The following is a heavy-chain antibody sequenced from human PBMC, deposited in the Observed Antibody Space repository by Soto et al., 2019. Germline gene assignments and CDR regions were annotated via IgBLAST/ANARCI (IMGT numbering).Heavy chain of an antibody. CDR1: GYTFTSYA. CDR3: TRVYSGYLAWFDP. D-gene: IGHD5-12*01. V-gene: IGHV1-3*01. CDR2: INAGNGNT. J-gene: IGHJ5*02. Sequence: QVQLVQSGAEVKKPGASVKVSCKASGYTFTSYAMHWVRQAPGQRLEWMGWINAGNGNTKYSQKFQGRVTITRNTSASTAYMELSSLRYADTAVYYCTRVYSGYLAWFDPWCQRTLVTVSS.